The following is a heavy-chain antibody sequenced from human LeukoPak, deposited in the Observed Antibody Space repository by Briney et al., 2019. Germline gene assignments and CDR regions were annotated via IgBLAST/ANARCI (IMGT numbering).Heavy chain of an antibody. V-gene: IGHV1-69*05. Sequence: ASVKVSCKASGGTFGSYAISWVRQAPGQGLEWMGRIIPIFGTANYAQKFQGRVTITTDESTSTAYMELSSLRSEDTAVYYCARDQRGYSYGHDAFDIWGQGTMVTVSS. D-gene: IGHD5-18*01. CDR3: ARDQRGYSYGHDAFDI. CDR1: GGTFGSYA. CDR2: IIPIFGTA. J-gene: IGHJ3*02.